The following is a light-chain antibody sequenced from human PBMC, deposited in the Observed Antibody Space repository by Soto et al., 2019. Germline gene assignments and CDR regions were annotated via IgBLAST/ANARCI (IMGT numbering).Light chain of an antibody. CDR2: ASS. J-gene: IGLJ1*01. Sequence: QSVLTQPASVSGSPGQSITISCTGTSSDVGSYNLVSWYQQHPGKAPKLMYYASSKRPSGVSNRFSGSKYGNTASLTISGLQAEDEADYYCCSYAGSSTVDVFGTGTQLTVL. V-gene: IGLV2-23*01. CDR3: CSYAGSSTVDV. CDR1: SSDVGSYNL.